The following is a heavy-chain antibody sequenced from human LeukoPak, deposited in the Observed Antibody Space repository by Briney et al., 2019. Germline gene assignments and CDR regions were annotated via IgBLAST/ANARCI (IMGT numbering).Heavy chain of an antibody. D-gene: IGHD3-9*01. CDR2: ITGGGSGI. J-gene: IGHJ4*02. CDR3: AKWGDYDVLTGYYVSDY. V-gene: IGHV3-23*01. CDR1: GFTFSNYA. Sequence: GGSLRPYCAASGFTFSNYAMSWVRQAPGKGLEWVSAITGGGSGIYYADSMKSRFTISRDNSKTTLYLQINSLRAEDTAVYYCAKWGDYDVLTGYYVSDYWGQGTLVTVSS.